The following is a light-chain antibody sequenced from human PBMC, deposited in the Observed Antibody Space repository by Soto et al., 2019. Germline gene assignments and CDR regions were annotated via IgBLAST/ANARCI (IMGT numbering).Light chain of an antibody. CDR1: ASDVGGYDF. Sequence: QSVLTQPRSVSGSPGQSVTISCTGTASDVGGYDFVSWYQQHPGKAPKLIISDVTQRPSGVPDRFSGSKSGNTASLTISGLQADDDADYYCFSYAGGYSWVFGGGTKLTVL. V-gene: IGLV2-11*01. J-gene: IGLJ3*02. CDR2: DVT. CDR3: FSYAGGYSWV.